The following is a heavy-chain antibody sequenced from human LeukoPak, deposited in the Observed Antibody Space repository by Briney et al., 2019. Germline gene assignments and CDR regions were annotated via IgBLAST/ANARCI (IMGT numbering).Heavy chain of an antibody. CDR3: ARELLNTLPLSYSMDV. Sequence: GGSLRLSCAASGFSFSSYWMTWVRQAPGKGLEWVSYISSSGSTIYYADSVKGRFTISRDNAKNSLYLQMNSLRAEDTAVYYCARELLNTLPLSYSMDVWGKGATVIVSS. J-gene: IGHJ6*03. V-gene: IGHV3-48*04. CDR1: GFSFSSYW. CDR2: ISSSGSTI. D-gene: IGHD4/OR15-4a*01.